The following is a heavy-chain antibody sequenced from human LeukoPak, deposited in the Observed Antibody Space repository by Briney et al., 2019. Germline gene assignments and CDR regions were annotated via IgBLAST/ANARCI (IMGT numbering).Heavy chain of an antibody. CDR3: ATESGVEWSDDYFDY. D-gene: IGHD3-3*01. CDR1: GYTLTELS. CDR2: FDPEDGET. V-gene: IGHV1-24*01. Sequence: ASVKVSCKVSGYTLTELSMHWVRQAPGKGLEWMGGFDPEDGETIYAQKFQGRVTMTEDTSTDTAYMELSSLRSEDTAVYYCATESGVEWSDDYFDYWGQGTLVTVSS. J-gene: IGHJ4*02.